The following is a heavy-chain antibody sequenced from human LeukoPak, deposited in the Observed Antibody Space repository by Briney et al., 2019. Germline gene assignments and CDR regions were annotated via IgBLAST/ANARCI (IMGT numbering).Heavy chain of an antibody. D-gene: IGHD1-26*01. V-gene: IGHV4-39*01. CDR2: IYYSGST. CDR3: ARRVVGATTSWYFDL. J-gene: IGHJ2*01. CDR1: GGSISSSSYY. Sequence: SETLSLTCTVSGGSISSSSYYWGWLRQPPGKGLEWIGSIYYSGSTYYNPSLKSRVTISVDTSKNQFSLKLSSVTAADTAVYYCARRVVGATTSWYFDLWGRGTLVTVSS.